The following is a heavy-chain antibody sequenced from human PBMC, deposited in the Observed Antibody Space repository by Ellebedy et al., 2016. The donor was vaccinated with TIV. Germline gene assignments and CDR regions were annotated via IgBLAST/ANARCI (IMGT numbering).Heavy chain of an antibody. V-gene: IGHV3-72*01. Sequence: GESLKISCATSGLSFSDHFMDWVRQAPGKGLEWVGRIGDKANSHFTQYDASVKRRFTISRDDSQNSLSLQMNSLNTEDTALYYCARIGYSSSDFDFWGQGTLVTVSS. J-gene: IGHJ4*02. D-gene: IGHD4-23*01. CDR2: IGDKANSHFT. CDR1: GLSFSDHF. CDR3: ARIGYSSSDFDF.